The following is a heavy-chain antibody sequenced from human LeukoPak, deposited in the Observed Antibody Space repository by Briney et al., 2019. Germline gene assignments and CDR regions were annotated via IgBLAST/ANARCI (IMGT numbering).Heavy chain of an antibody. CDR3: ARAPTTAAYDSSGYYPDY. J-gene: IGHJ4*02. CDR1: GYTFTSYY. Sequence: ASVKVSCKASGYTFTSYYMHWVRQAPGQGLEWMGKINPSGGSTSYAQKFQGRVTMTRDTSTSTVYMELSSLRSEDTAVYYCARAPTTAAYDSSGYYPDYWGQGTLVTVSS. D-gene: IGHD3-22*01. CDR2: INPSGGST. V-gene: IGHV1-46*01.